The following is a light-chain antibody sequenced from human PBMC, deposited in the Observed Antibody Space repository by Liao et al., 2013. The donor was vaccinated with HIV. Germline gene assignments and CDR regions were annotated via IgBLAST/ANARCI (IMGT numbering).Light chain of an antibody. CDR1: KMGDQY. CDR2: QDS. Sequence: SYGLTQPPSVSVSPGQTASITCSGDKMGDQYAWWYQQKAGQSPVLVIYQDSKRPSGIPERFSGSNSGNTATLTISGTQAMDEADYYCQAWDSSTALVVFGGGTKLTVL. CDR3: QAWDSSTALVV. V-gene: IGLV3-1*01. J-gene: IGLJ2*01.